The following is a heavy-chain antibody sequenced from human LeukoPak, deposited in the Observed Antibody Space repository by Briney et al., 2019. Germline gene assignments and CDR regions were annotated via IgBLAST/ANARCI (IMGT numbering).Heavy chain of an antibody. J-gene: IGHJ4*02. CDR1: GGSISSSSYY. CDR3: ARGPLLFGLRFLPY. Sequence: SETLSLTCTVSGGSISSSSYYWGWIRQPPGKGLEWIGEINHSGSTNYNPSLKSRVTISVDTSKNQFSLKLSSVTAADTAVYYCARGPLLFGLRFLPYWGQGTLVTVSS. CDR2: INHSGST. D-gene: IGHD3-3*01. V-gene: IGHV4-39*07.